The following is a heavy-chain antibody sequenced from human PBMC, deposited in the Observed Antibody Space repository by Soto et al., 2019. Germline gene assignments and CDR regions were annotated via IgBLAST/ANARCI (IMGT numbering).Heavy chain of an antibody. J-gene: IGHJ6*02. Sequence: PGESLKISCKGSGYSFTSYWIGWVRQMPGKGLEWMGIIYPGDSDTRYSPSFQGQVTISADKSISTAYLQWSSLKASDTAMYYCAIYDWFGEPSDYYYYGMDVWGQGTTVTVSS. V-gene: IGHV5-51*01. CDR3: AIYDWFGEPSDYYYYGMDV. CDR2: IYPGDSDT. D-gene: IGHD3-10*01. CDR1: GYSFTSYW.